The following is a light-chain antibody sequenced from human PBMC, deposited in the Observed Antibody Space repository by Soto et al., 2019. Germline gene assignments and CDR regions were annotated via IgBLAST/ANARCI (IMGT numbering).Light chain of an antibody. CDR1: QSVLYSSNNKNY. CDR3: QQYYSIPQT. Sequence: DIVMTQSPDSLAVSLGERATINCKSSQSVLYSSNNKNYLAWYQQKPGQPPKLLIYWASTRESGVPDRFSGSGSGTDFTLTISSLQAEDVAVYYCQQYYSIPQTFGQGTKLEIK. V-gene: IGKV4-1*01. CDR2: WAS. J-gene: IGKJ2*01.